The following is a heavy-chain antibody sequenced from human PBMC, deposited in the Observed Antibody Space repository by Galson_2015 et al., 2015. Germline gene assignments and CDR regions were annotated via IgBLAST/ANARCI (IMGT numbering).Heavy chain of an antibody. Sequence: SLRLSCAASGFTFSNAWMSWVRQAPGKGLEWVGRIKSKTDGGTTDYAAPVKGRFTISRDDSKNTLYLQMNSLKTEDTAVYYCTTEARGIYGDYRNVDYWGQGTLVTVSS. J-gene: IGHJ4*02. D-gene: IGHD4-17*01. CDR3: TTEARGIYGDYRNVDY. CDR2: IKSKTDGGTT. CDR1: GFTFSNAW. V-gene: IGHV3-15*01.